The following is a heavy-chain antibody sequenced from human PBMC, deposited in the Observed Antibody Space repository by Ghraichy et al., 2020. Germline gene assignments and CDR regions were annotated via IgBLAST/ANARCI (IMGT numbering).Heavy chain of an antibody. CDR2: IYTSGST. J-gene: IGHJ6*02. CDR1: GGSISSYY. CDR3: ARSGSGSSLYYYGMDV. D-gene: IGHD1-26*01. V-gene: IGHV4-4*07. Sequence: SETLSLTCTVSGGSISSYYWSWIRQPAGKGLEWIGRIYTSGSTNYNPSLKSRVTMSVDTSKNQFSLKLSSVTAADTAVYYCARSGSGSSLYYYGMDVWGQGTTVTVSS.